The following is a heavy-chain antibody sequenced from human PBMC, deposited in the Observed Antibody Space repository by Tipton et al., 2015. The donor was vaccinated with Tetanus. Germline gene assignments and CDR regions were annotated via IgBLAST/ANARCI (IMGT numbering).Heavy chain of an antibody. Sequence: SGFSFGSYGMHWVRQAPGKGLEWVAVIWYDGRNKNYAASVKGRFSISRDNSNNTLYLQMNSVRAEDTAVYYCARDLDGYCSSTNCYRGYFDYWGRGTLVTVSS. CDR2: IWYDGRNK. D-gene: IGHD2-2*03. CDR1: GFSFGSYG. V-gene: IGHV3-33*01. CDR3: ARDLDGYCSSTNCYRGYFDY. J-gene: IGHJ4*02.